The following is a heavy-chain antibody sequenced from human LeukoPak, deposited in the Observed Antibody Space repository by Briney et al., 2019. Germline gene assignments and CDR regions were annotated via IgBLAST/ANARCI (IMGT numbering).Heavy chain of an antibody. J-gene: IGHJ6*03. CDR3: ARVAWELLRPYYYYYMDV. Sequence: WISAYNGNTNYAQKLQGRVTMTTDTSTSTAYMELRSLRSDDTAVYYCARVAWELLRPYYYYYMDVWGKGTTVTVSS. CDR2: ISAYNGNT. D-gene: IGHD1-26*01. V-gene: IGHV1-18*01.